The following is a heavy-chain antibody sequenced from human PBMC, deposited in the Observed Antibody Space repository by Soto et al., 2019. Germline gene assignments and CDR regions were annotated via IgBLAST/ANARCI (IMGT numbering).Heavy chain of an antibody. CDR1: GFTFSSYS. J-gene: IGHJ4*02. Sequence: PGGSLRLSCAASGFTFSSYSMNWVRQAPGKGLEWVSSISSSSSYIYYADSVKGRFTISRDNAKNSLYLQMNSLRAEDTAVYYCASTAYYYDSSGYYSPYYFDYWGQGTLVTVS. D-gene: IGHD3-22*01. CDR2: ISSSSSYI. CDR3: ASTAYYYDSSGYYSPYYFDY. V-gene: IGHV3-21*01.